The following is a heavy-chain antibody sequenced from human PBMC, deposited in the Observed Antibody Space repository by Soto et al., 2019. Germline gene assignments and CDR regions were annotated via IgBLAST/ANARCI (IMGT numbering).Heavy chain of an antibody. J-gene: IGHJ4*02. D-gene: IGHD3-10*01. CDR3: ARGVMGYYGSESYDSEFDY. CDR2: ISAYNGNT. V-gene: IGHV1-18*01. Sequence: QVQLVQSGAEVKKPGASVKVSCKASGYTFTSYGISWVRQAPGQGLEWMGWISAYNGNTNYAQKLQGRVTMTTDTSTSTAYMELRSLRSDATAVYYCARGVMGYYGSESYDSEFDYWGQGTLVTVSS. CDR1: GYTFTSYG.